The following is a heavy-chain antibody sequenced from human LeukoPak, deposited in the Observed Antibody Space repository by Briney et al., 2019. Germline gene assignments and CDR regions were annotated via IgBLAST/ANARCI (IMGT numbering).Heavy chain of an antibody. J-gene: IGHJ4*02. D-gene: IGHD3-3*01. CDR2: ISAYNGNT. Sequence: GASVTVSCTASGYTFTSYYMHWVRQAPGQGLEWMGWISAYNGNTNYAQKLQGRVTMTTDTSTSTAYMELRSLRSDDTAVYYCARDKERAYYDFWSGYYPHFDYWGQGTLVTVSS. CDR1: GYTFTSYY. V-gene: IGHV1-18*04. CDR3: ARDKERAYYDFWSGYYPHFDY.